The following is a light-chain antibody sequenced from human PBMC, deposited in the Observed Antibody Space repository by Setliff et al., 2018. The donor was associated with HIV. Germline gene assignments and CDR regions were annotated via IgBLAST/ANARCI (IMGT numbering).Light chain of an antibody. CDR1: SSDIGRYNS. J-gene: IGLJ1*01. CDR2: DVS. Sequence: QSALTQPASVSGSPGQSITIPCTGTSSDIGRYNSVSWYQQHPGKPPKLIIYDVSNRPSGVSNRFSGSKSGNTASLTISGLQTEDEADYYCSIHRSRGDVFGTGTKVTVL. CDR3: SIHRSRGDV. V-gene: IGLV2-14*03.